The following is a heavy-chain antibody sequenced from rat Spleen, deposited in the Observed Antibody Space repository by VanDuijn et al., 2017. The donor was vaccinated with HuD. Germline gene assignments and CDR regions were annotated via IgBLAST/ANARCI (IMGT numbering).Heavy chain of an antibody. CDR1: GFTYSNYV. Sequence: EVQMVESGGGLVQPGRSLKLSCAASGFTYSNYVMAWVRQAPTKGLEWVASISYGDTSGHSSTYYRDSVKGRFTISRDIAKSTLSLQMDSLRSEDTATYYCARRHYGYTDYFDYWGQGVMVTVSS. CDR3: ARRHYGYTDYFDY. CDR2: ISYGDTSGHSST. J-gene: IGHJ2*01. D-gene: IGHD1-9*01. V-gene: IGHV5-29*01.